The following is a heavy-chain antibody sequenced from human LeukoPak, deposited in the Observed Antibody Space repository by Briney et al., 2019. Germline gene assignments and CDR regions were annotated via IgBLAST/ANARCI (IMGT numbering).Heavy chain of an antibody. CDR3: ARTVARIGY. Sequence: GGSLRLSCAASGFTVSGNYMRWVRQAPGKGLEWVSHISSSGSTIYYTDSVKGRFTISRDNSKNLLYLQMNSLRAEDTAIYYCARTVARIGYWGQGTLATVSS. D-gene: IGHD4-23*01. V-gene: IGHV3-11*04. CDR2: ISSSGSTI. J-gene: IGHJ4*02. CDR1: GFTVSGNY.